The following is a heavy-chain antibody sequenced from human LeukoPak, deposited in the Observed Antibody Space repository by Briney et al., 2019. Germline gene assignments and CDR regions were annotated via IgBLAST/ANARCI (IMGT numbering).Heavy chain of an antibody. CDR3: VKDRGGVNYGDYDIY. Sequence: GGSLRLSCAAFGFTFNNYAMTWVRQAPGKGLEWVSVISGGGGSTFYADSVKGRFTISRDNYRNTLYLQMNSLGADDTAVYYCVKDRGGVNYGDYDIYWGQGSLVTVSS. V-gene: IGHV3-23*01. CDR1: GFTFNNYA. CDR2: ISGGGGST. D-gene: IGHD4-17*01. J-gene: IGHJ4*02.